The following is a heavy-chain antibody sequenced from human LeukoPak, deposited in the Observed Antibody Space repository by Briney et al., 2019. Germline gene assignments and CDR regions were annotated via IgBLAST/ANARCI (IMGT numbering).Heavy chain of an antibody. V-gene: IGHV3-53*01. J-gene: IGHJ4*02. CDR3: ASRHCSGGGCYFAGADPFDY. D-gene: IGHD2-15*01. CDR1: GFTVSSTD. CDR2: IYKGGNT. Sequence: GGSLRLSCAASGFTVSSTDVSWVRQAPGKGLEWVSVIYKGGNTYYIDSVKGRFTISRDTSKNTLYLQMNSLRAEDTAVYYCASRHCSGGGCYFAGADPFDYWGQGTLVTVSS.